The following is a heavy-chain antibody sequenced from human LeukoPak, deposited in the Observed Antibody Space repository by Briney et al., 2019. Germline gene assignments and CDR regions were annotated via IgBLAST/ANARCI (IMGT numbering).Heavy chain of an antibody. CDR1: GGSINSSNYY. J-gene: IGHJ4*02. Sequence: SETLSLTCTVSGGSINSSNYYWGWIRQPPGKGLEWIGSIYYSGSTYYNPSLKSRVSISVDTSKDQFSLKLSSVTAADTAVYYCARHPDSSGWYDFDYWGQGTLVTVSS. V-gene: IGHV4-39*01. CDR3: ARHPDSSGWYDFDY. CDR2: IYYSGST. D-gene: IGHD6-19*01.